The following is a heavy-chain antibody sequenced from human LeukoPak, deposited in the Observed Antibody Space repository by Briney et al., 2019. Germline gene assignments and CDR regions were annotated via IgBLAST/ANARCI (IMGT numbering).Heavy chain of an antibody. J-gene: IGHJ4*02. D-gene: IGHD4-11*01. Sequence: SETLSLTCAVYGGSFSGYHWSWIRQPPGKGLEWIGEINHSGSTNYNPSLKSRVTISVDTSKNQFSLKLSSVTAADTAVYYCARGHSNRVDYWGQGTLVTVSS. CDR2: INHSGST. CDR1: GGSFSGYH. CDR3: ARGHSNRVDY. V-gene: IGHV4-34*01.